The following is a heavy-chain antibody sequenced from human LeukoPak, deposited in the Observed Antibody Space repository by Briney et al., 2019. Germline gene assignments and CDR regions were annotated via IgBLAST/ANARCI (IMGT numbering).Heavy chain of an antibody. CDR1: GGTFSSYA. CDR2: IIPIFGTA. D-gene: IGHD3-22*01. CDR3: AAGASRGYDSSGYVAFDI. V-gene: IGHV1-69*05. J-gene: IGHJ3*02. Sequence: ASVKVSCKASGGTFSSYAISWVRQAPGQGLEWMGGIIPIFGTANYAQKFQGRVTITTDESTSTAYMELSSLRSEDTAVYYCAAGASRGYDSSGYVAFDIWGQGTMVTVSS.